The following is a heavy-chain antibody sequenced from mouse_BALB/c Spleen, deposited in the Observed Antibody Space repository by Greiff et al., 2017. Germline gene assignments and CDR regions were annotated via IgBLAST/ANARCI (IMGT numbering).Heavy chain of an antibody. CDR2: ISSGGSYT. J-gene: IGHJ1*01. D-gene: IGHD1-1*01. CDR3: ARCDGSSYEWYFDV. Sequence: EVKLMESGGGLVKPGGSLKLSCAASGFTFSSYAMSWVRQTPEKRLEWVATISSGGSYTYYPDSVKGRFTISRDNAKNTLYLQMSSLRSEDTAMYYCARCDGSSYEWYFDVWGAGTTVTVSS. V-gene: IGHV5-9-3*01. CDR1: GFTFSSYA.